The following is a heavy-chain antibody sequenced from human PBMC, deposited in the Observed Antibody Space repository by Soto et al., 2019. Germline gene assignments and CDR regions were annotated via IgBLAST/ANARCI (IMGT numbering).Heavy chain of an antibody. CDR3: AREEVGYCSGGRCYYYVMDV. V-gene: IGHV1-2*02. CDR1: GYTFTGYY. J-gene: IGHJ6*02. CDR2: INPNSGGT. Sequence: GASVKVSCKASGYTFTGYYMHWVRQAPGQGLEWMGWINPNSGGTNYAQKFQGRVTMTRDTSISTAYMELSRLRSDDTAVYYCAREEVGYCSGGRCYYYVMDVWGQGTTVTVSS. D-gene: IGHD2-15*01.